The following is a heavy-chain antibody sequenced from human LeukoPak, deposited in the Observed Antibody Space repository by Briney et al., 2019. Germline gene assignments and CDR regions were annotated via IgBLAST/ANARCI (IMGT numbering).Heavy chain of an antibody. D-gene: IGHD2-2*01. J-gene: IGHJ4*02. Sequence: GGSLRLSCAASGFTFSSYGMNWVRQAPGKGLEWVSSISSSSSYIYYADSVKGRFTISRDNAKNSLYLQMNSLRAEDTAVYYCARLLGYCSSTSCYFDYWGQGTLVTVSS. CDR1: GFTFSSYG. CDR3: ARLLGYCSSTSCYFDY. V-gene: IGHV3-21*01. CDR2: ISSSSSYI.